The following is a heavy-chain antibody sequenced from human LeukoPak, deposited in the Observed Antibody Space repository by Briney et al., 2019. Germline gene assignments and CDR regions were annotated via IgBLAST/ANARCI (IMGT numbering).Heavy chain of an antibody. D-gene: IGHD3-22*01. CDR1: GFTFSSYD. Sequence: GGSLRLSCAASGFTFSSYDMHWVRQATGKGLEWVSAIGTAGDTYYPGSVKGRFTISRENAKNSLYLQMSSLRAGDTAVYYCARGRFGSVVVPFDYWGQGTLVTVSS. J-gene: IGHJ4*02. V-gene: IGHV3-13*01. CDR2: IGTAGDT. CDR3: ARGRFGSVVVPFDY.